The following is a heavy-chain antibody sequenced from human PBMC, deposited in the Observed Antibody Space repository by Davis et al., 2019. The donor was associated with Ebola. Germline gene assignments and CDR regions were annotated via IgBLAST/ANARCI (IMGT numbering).Heavy chain of an antibody. CDR1: GDSVSSNSAA. Sequence: HSQTLSLTCAISGDSVSSNSAAWNWIRQSPSRGLEWLGRTYYRSKWYNDYAVSVKSRITINPDTSKNQFSLQLNSVTPEDTAVYYCARGERRGYSGYDQVSSLCYFDYWGQGTLVTVSS. CDR2: TYYRSKWYN. V-gene: IGHV6-1*01. D-gene: IGHD5-12*01. CDR3: ARGERRGYSGYDQVSSLCYFDY. J-gene: IGHJ4*02.